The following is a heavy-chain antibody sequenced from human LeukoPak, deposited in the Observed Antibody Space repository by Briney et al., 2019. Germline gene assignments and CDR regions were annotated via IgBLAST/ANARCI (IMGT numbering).Heavy chain of an antibody. Sequence: GASVKVSRKASGYTFTSYDINWVRQATGQGLEWMGWMNPNSGNTGYAQKFQGRVTMTRNTSISTAYMELSSLRSEDTAVYYCARDQDTAMVKGYYYYYGMDVWGQGTTVTVSS. J-gene: IGHJ6*02. CDR2: MNPNSGNT. CDR3: ARDQDTAMVKGYYYYYGMDV. D-gene: IGHD5-18*01. CDR1: GYTFTSYD. V-gene: IGHV1-8*01.